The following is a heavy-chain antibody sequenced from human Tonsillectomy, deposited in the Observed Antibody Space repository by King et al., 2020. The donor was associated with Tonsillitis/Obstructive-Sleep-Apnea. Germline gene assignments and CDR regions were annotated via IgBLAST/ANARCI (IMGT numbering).Heavy chain of an antibody. CDR1: GFTFSTYA. CDR3: AKDPLASYYFDY. J-gene: IGHJ4*02. V-gene: IGHV3-23*04. CDR2: ISGSGGST. Sequence: GQLVQSGGGLVQPGGSLRLSCAASGFTFSTYAMSWVRQAPGKGLEWVSAISGSGGSTYYADSVKGRFTISRDNXKNTLYLQMNSLRAEATAVDYCAKDPLASYYFDYWGQGTLVTVSS. D-gene: IGHD6-13*01.